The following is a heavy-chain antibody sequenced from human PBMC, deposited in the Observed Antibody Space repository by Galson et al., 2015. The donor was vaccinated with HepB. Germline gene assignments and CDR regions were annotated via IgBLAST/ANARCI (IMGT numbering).Heavy chain of an antibody. CDR1: GGYISSDY. CDR3: ARYSSVYNWFDP. D-gene: IGHD1-26*01. CDR2: ISYSGST. Sequence: QVQLQESGPGLVKPSETLSLTCTVSGGYISSDYWSWIRQPPGKGLEWIGYISYSGSTNYNPSLESRVTISLGTSGNQFSLRVNSVTTADTAVYYCARYSSVYNWFDPWGQGTLVTVSS. V-gene: IGHV4-59*01. J-gene: IGHJ5*02.